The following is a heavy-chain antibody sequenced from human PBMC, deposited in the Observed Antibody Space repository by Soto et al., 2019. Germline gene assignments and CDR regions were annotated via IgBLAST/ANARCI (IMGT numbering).Heavy chain of an antibody. V-gene: IGHV3-23*01. J-gene: IGHJ4*02. Sequence: GGSLRLSCAASGFTFSSYAMSWVRQAPGKGLEWVSAISGSGGSTYYADSVKGRFTISRDNSKNTLYLQMNSLRAEDTAVYYCAKDTDGWAVGATSSPHDYWGQGTLVTVSS. CDR2: ISGSGGST. D-gene: IGHD1-26*01. CDR3: AKDTDGWAVGATSSPHDY. CDR1: GFTFSSYA.